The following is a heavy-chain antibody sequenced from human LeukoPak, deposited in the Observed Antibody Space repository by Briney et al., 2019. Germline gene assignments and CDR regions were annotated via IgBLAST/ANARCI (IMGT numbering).Heavy chain of an antibody. CDR3: ARPKGLMKRAPFDY. CDR2: INHSGST. D-gene: IGHD2-8*01. Sequence: SETLSLTCAVYGGSFSGYYWSGIRQPPGKGLEWIGEINHSGSTNYNPSLKSRVTISVDTSKNQFSLKLSSVTAADTAVYYCARPKGLMKRAPFDYWGQGTLVTVSS. J-gene: IGHJ4*02. CDR1: GGSFSGYY. V-gene: IGHV4-34*01.